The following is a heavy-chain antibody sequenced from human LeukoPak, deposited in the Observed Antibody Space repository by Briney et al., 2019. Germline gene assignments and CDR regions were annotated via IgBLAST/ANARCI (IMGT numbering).Heavy chain of an antibody. Sequence: PGGSLRLSCAASGFTFSSFWMHWVRQAPGKGLVWVSRIDSDGSSISYADSVKGRFTISRDNAKNTLYLQMNSLRAEDTALYYCARFPRVGTWGMDVWGQGTTVTVSS. J-gene: IGHJ6*02. CDR1: GFTFSSFW. CDR3: ARFPRVGTWGMDV. CDR2: IDSDGSSI. D-gene: IGHD1-14*01. V-gene: IGHV3-74*01.